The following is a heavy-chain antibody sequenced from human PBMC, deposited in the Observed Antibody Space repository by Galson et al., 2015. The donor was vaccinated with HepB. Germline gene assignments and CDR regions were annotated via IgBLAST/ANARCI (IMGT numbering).Heavy chain of an antibody. CDR3: ARDSVVGRTMDV. CDR1: GYTFTNYA. D-gene: IGHD2-15*01. V-gene: IGHV7-4-1*02. CDR2: IHTNTGNP. Sequence: SVKVSCKASGYTFTNYAMSGLRQAPGQGLEWMGWIHTNTGNPTYAQGFTGRFVFSLDTSVNTAYLQISSLKAEDTAVYYCARDSVVGRTMDVWGQGTTVTVSS. J-gene: IGHJ6*02.